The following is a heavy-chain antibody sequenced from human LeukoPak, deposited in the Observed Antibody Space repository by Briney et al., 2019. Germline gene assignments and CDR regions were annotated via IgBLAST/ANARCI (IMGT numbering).Heavy chain of an antibody. D-gene: IGHD6-13*01. CDR2: MYSGGTT. J-gene: IGHJ4*02. Sequence: GGSLRLSCAASGFTVSSNYMSWVRQAPGKGLEWGSVMYSGGTTNYADSVKGRFTISRDNSKNTLFLQMNSLRAEDTAVYYCARGGYSSSWYHFDYWGQGTLVTVSS. CDR3: ARGGYSSSWYHFDY. V-gene: IGHV3-53*01. CDR1: GFTVSSNY.